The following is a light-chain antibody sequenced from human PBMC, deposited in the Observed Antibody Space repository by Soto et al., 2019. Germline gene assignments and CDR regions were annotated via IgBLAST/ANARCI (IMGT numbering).Light chain of an antibody. J-gene: IGLJ1*01. CDR2: EVN. CDR3: SSYAGINNLGV. CDR1: SSDVGGYKY. Sequence: QSALTQPPSASGSPGQSVTISCTGTSSDVGGYKYVSWYQQHPGKAPKLIFEVNKGPSGVPDRFSGSKSGNTASLTVSGLQAEDEADYYCSSYAGINNLGVFGTGTKLTVL. V-gene: IGLV2-8*01.